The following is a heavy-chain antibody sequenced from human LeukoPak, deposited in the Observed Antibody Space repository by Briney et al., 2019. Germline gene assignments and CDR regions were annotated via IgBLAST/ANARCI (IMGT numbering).Heavy chain of an antibody. J-gene: IGHJ4*02. CDR3: VKDLTYTFDY. CDR1: GFTFSNYN. V-gene: IGHV3-64D*09. CDR2: IGDTGGTT. Sequence: GGSLRLSCSASGFTFSNYNMHWVRQSPGKGLEHVSIIGDTGGTTRYADSVKGRFSVSRDNSKNTLYLQMSSLRPDDTAIYYCVKDLTYTFDYWGQGTLVTVS. D-gene: IGHD3-16*01.